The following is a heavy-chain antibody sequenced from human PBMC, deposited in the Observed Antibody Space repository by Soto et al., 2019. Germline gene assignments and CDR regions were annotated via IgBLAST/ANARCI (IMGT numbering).Heavy chain of an antibody. Sequence: SETLSRTCTVSGGSSSSNYWSWIRDPPGQGLERIGYIHYSGSTPYNHSLKSRVTISVDTSKNQFSPKLSSVTAADTDVYYCASLGGTYYDFWSGYYYWFDPWGQGTLVTVS. CDR3: ASLGGTYYDFWSGYYYWFDP. CDR2: IHYSGST. V-gene: IGHV4-59*01. CDR1: GGSSSSNY. D-gene: IGHD3-3*01. J-gene: IGHJ5*02.